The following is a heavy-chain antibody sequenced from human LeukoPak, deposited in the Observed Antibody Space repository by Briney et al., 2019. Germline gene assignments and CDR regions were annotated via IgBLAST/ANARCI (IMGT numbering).Heavy chain of an antibody. J-gene: IGHJ4*02. CDR3: ARAKCSSTSCEGYFDY. CDR2: IYTSGST. CDR1: GGSISSGSYY. Sequence: SETLSLTCTVSGGSISSGSYYWSWIRQPAGKGLEWIGRIYTSGSTNYNPSLKSRVTISVDTSKNQFSLKLSSVTAADTAVYYCARAKCSSTSCEGYFDYWGQGTLVTVSS. V-gene: IGHV4-61*02. D-gene: IGHD2-2*01.